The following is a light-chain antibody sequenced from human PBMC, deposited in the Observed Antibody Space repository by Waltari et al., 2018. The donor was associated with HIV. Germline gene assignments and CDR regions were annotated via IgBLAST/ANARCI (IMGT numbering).Light chain of an antibody. Sequence: QSALTQPASVSGSPGQSITISCTGTSSDVGGYNVVSWYQHHPGKAPKVMIFEVSKRPSGVSHRFSGSKAGNTASLTISGLQPEDEADYYCCSYVSGNSVVFGGGTKLTVV. V-gene: IGLV2-23*02. CDR3: CSYVSGNSVV. CDR1: SSDVGGYNV. J-gene: IGLJ2*01. CDR2: EVS.